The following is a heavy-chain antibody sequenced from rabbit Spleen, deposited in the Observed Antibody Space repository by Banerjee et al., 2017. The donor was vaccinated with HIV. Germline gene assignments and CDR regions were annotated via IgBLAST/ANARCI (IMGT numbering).Heavy chain of an antibody. CDR2: IDAGSSGST. CDR3: ARDSGSSFSSYGMDL. CDR1: GVSLNDKDV. V-gene: IGHV1S45*01. D-gene: IGHD8-1*01. J-gene: IGHJ6*01. Sequence: QEQLEESGGGLVKPEGSLTLTCKASGVSLNDKDVMCWVRQAPGKGLEWIACIDAGSSGSTYYASWAKGRFTISKTSSTTVTLQMTSLTAADTATYFCARDSGSSFSSYGMDLWGPGTLVTVS.